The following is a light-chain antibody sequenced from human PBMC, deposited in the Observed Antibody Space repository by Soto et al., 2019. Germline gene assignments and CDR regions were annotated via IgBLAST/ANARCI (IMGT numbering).Light chain of an antibody. Sequence: VLTQSPGTLSLSPGERASLSCRASQTITSSFLAWYQQKPGQAPRLLISAASSRATGIPDRFSGSGSETDFTLTISRLEPEDFAVYFCQQYGSSPPTFGQGTKVDIK. J-gene: IGKJ1*01. CDR3: QQYGSSPPT. CDR1: QTITSSF. CDR2: AAS. V-gene: IGKV3-20*01.